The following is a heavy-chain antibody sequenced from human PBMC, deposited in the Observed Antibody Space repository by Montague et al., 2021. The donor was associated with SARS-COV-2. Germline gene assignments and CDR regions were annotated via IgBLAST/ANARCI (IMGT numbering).Heavy chain of an antibody. D-gene: IGHD3-9*01. V-gene: IGHV2-5*01. J-gene: IGHJ4*02. CDR3: ARSHYDILTGYYTVFDY. CDR2: FYWNGDK. CDR1: GFTLSSSGVA. Sequence: PALVKPTQTLTLTCTFSGFTLSSSGVAVGWIRQPPGKALEWLALFYWNGDKRYSPSLKTRLTISKDTSKNQVVLTMTNMDPVDTATYYCARSHYDILTGYYTVFDYWGQGTLVTVSS.